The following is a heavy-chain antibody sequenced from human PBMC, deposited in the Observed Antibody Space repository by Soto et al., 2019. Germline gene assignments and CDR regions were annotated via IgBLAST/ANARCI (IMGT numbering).Heavy chain of an antibody. J-gene: IGHJ4*02. V-gene: IGHV3-23*01. CDR2: ISGSGGST. CDR3: AKGSIVVVVAATWD. CDR1: GFTFSSYA. D-gene: IGHD2-15*01. Sequence: GGSLRLSCAASGFTFSSYAMSWVRQAPGKGLEWVSAISGSGGSTYYADSVKGRFTISRDNSKNTLYLQMNSLRAEDTAVYYCAKGSIVVVVAATWDWGQGTLVTVSS.